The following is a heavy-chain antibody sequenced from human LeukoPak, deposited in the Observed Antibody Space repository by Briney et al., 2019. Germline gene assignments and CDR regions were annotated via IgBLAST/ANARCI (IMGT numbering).Heavy chain of an antibody. D-gene: IGHD6-19*01. CDR2: ISGSGDTT. CDR3: AKGGPGSGWYYFDY. CDR1: GFTFSSYA. V-gene: IGHV3-23*01. J-gene: IGHJ4*02. Sequence: GGSLRLSCAASGFTFSSYAMNWVRQAPGKGLEWVSGISGSGDTTYYADSVKGRFTTSRDNSKNTLYLLLSSLRADDTAVYYCAKGGPGSGWYYFDYWGQGTLVTVSS.